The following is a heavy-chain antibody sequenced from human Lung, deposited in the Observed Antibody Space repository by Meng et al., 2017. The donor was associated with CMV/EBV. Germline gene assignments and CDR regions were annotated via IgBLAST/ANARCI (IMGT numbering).Heavy chain of an antibody. CDR1: GGSISSGDYY. Sequence: VPPQEPGPGLVKPPQPLSLTCTVSGGSISSGDYYWSWIRQPPGKGLEWIGYIYYTGSTYYNPSLKSRVIISVDTSKNQFSLKLNSVTAADTAVYYCARVGGCSGGGCYHRLFDYWGQGTLVTVSS. CDR3: ARVGGCSGGGCYHRLFDY. J-gene: IGHJ4*02. V-gene: IGHV4-30-4*01. D-gene: IGHD2-15*01. CDR2: IYYTGST.